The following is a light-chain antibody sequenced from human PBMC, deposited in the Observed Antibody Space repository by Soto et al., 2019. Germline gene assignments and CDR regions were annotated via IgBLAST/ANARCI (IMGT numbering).Light chain of an antibody. Sequence: QSALTQPASVSGSPGQSITISCTGTSSDIGDYNYVSWYQQHPGKAPKLMIYAVSHRPSGVSSRFSGSKSGNTASLTSSGLQAEDEADYYCTSYTSSSTYVFGTGTKLTVL. CDR1: SSDIGDYNY. CDR3: TSYTSSSTYV. CDR2: AVS. J-gene: IGLJ1*01. V-gene: IGLV2-14*01.